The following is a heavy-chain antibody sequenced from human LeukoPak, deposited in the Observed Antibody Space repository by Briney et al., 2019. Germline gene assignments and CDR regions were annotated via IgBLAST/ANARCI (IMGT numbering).Heavy chain of an antibody. CDR3: AKDSSQGVYYYYGMDV. Sequence: PGGSLRLSCAASGFTFDDYAMHWVRQAPWKGLEWVSGVSWNSGSIGYADSVKGRFTISRDNAKNSLYLQMNSLRAEDTALYYCAKDSSQGVYYYYGMDVWGQGTTVTVSS. J-gene: IGHJ6*02. V-gene: IGHV3-9*01. CDR2: VSWNSGSI. CDR1: GFTFDDYA.